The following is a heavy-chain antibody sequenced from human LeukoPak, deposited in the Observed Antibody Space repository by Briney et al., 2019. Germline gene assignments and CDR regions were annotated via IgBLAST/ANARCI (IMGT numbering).Heavy chain of an antibody. CDR3: ARVWDYYDSSGYRAEYFQH. V-gene: IGHV1-2*02. CDR1: GYTFTGYY. Sequence: GASVKVSCKASGYTFTGYYMHWVRQAPGQGLEWMGWINPNSGGTNYAQKFQGRVTMTRDTSISTAYMELSRLRSDDTAVYYCARVWDYYDSSGYRAEYFQHWGQGTLVTVSS. CDR2: INPNSGGT. D-gene: IGHD3-22*01. J-gene: IGHJ1*01.